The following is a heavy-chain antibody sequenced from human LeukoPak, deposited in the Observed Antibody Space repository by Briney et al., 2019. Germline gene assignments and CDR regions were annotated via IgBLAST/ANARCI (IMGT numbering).Heavy chain of an antibody. CDR1: GGSISSGGYS. CDR2: IYHNGNT. CDR3: ARHSATSGYSSSWPRKYYFDY. J-gene: IGHJ4*02. D-gene: IGHD6-13*01. Sequence: SETLSLTCAVSGGSISSGGYSWSWIRQPPGKGLEWIGYIYHNGNTYYSPSLKSRVTISVDRSKNQLSLKLSSVTAADTAVYYCARHSATSGYSSSWPRKYYFDYWGQGTLVTVSS. V-gene: IGHV4-30-2*01.